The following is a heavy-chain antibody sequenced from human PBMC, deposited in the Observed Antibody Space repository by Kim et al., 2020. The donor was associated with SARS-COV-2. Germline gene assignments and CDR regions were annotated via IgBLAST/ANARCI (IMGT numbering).Heavy chain of an antibody. Sequence: SPSFQGQVTISADKSISTAYLQWSSLKASDTAMYYCARLSTTQFPNPFDYWGQGTLVTVSS. J-gene: IGHJ4*02. D-gene: IGHD2-2*01. V-gene: IGHV5-51*01. CDR3: ARLSTTQFPNPFDY.